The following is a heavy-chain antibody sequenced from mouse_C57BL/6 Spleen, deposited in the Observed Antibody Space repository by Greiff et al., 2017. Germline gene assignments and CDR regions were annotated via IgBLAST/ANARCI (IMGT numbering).Heavy chain of an antibody. CDR2: IWGGGST. CDR3: AKHRYYGSSYGGYAMDY. V-gene: IGHV2-9*01. Sequence: QVQLKESGPGLVAPSQSLSITCTVSGFSLTSYGVDWVRQPPGKGLEWLGVIWGGGSTNYNSALMSRPSISKYNSKSQVLLKMNSLQTDDTAMYYCAKHRYYGSSYGGYAMDYWGQGTSVTVSS. D-gene: IGHD1-1*01. J-gene: IGHJ4*01. CDR1: GFSLTSYG.